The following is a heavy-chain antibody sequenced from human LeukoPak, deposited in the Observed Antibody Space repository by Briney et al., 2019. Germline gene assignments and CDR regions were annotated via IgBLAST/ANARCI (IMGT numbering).Heavy chain of an antibody. V-gene: IGHV3-7*03. CDR2: IKEDGSEK. D-gene: IGHD2-2*01. CDR1: GFTFSSYW. Sequence: GGSLRLSCAVSGFTFSSYWMTWVRQAPGKGLEWVANIKEDGSEKNYMDSVKGRFTISRDNSKNTLYLQMNSLRAEDTAVYYCAKGDCSSTSCYPLHWGQGTLVTVSS. CDR3: AKGDCSSTSCYPLH. J-gene: IGHJ4*02.